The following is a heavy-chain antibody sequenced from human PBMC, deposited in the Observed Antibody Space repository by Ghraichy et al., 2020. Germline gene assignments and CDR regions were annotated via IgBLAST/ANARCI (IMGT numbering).Heavy chain of an antibody. D-gene: IGHD6-6*01. CDR3: AKGIYSSSSALDY. CDR2: ISGSGSGT. J-gene: IGHJ4*02. Sequence: GGSLRLSCAGSGFTFSSYAMTWVRQVPGKGLEWVSGISGSGSGTYYADSVKGRFTISRDNSKNTLYLQINSLRAEDTAIYYCAKGIYSSSSALDYWGQGTLVTVSS. CDR1: GFTFSSYA. V-gene: IGHV3-23*01.